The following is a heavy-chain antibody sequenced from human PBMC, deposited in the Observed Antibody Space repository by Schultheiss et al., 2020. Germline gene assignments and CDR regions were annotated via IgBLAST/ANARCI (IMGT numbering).Heavy chain of an antibody. CDR1: GFTFDDYA. V-gene: IGHV3-9*01. J-gene: IGHJ2*01. CDR3: ARDSDTSAYHWYFDL. Sequence: SLKISCAASGFTFDDYAMHWVRQAPGKGLEWVSGISWNSGSIGYADSVKGRFTVSRDNSKNTLYLQMNSLRTEDTAVYYCARDSDTSAYHWYFDLWGRGTLVTVSS. CDR2: ISWNSGSI. D-gene: IGHD3-22*01.